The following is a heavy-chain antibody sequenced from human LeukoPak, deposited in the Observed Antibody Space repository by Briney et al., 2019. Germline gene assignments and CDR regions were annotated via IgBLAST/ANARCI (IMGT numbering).Heavy chain of an antibody. J-gene: IGHJ3*02. CDR3: ARQGQTDASDI. CDR2: INPNSGGT. V-gene: IGHV1-2*02. CDR1: AYTFTDYY. Sequence: ASVKVSCKASAYTFTDYYVHWVRQAPGQGLEWMGWINPNSGGTKYAQKFQGRVTMTRDTFISTAYMEVSRLRSDDTAIYYCARQGQTDASDIWGQGTMVTVSS.